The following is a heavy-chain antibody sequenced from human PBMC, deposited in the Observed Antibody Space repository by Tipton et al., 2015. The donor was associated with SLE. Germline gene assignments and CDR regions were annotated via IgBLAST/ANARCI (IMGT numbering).Heavy chain of an antibody. CDR3: ARQGSGGWWDY. J-gene: IGHJ4*02. Sequence: GLVKPSETLSLTCTVSGGSISSSSYYWGWIRQPPGKGLEWIGSIYYSGSTYYNPSLKSRVTISVDTSKNQFSLKLSSVTAADTAVYYCARQGSGGWWDYWGQGTLVTVSS. D-gene: IGHD2-15*01. V-gene: IGHV4-39*07. CDR2: IYYSGST. CDR1: GGSISSSSYY.